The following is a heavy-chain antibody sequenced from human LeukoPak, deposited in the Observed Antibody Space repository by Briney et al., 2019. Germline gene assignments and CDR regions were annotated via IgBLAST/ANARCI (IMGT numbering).Heavy chain of an antibody. CDR3: AKDDSAEMATISGWFDP. J-gene: IGHJ5*02. CDR2: ISWNSGSI. CDR1: GFTFDDYA. Sequence: GRSLRLSCAASGFTFDDYAMHWVRQAPGKGLEWVSGISWNSGSIGYADSVKGRFTISRDNAKNSLYLQMNNLRAEDTALYYCAKDDSAEMATISGWFDPWGQGTLVTVSS. V-gene: IGHV3-9*01. D-gene: IGHD5-24*01.